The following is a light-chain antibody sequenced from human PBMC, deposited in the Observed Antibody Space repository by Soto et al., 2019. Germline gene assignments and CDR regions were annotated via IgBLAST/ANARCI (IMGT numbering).Light chain of an antibody. Sequence: MELTQSPATLSVSQEERATLSCRASQSVSSNLAWYQQKPGQAPRLLIYGTSSRATGIPDRFSGSGSGTDFTLTISRLEPEDFAVYYCQQYGSSITFGQGTLLEVK. V-gene: IGKV3-20*01. J-gene: IGKJ5*01. CDR3: QQYGSSIT. CDR2: GTS. CDR1: QSVSSN.